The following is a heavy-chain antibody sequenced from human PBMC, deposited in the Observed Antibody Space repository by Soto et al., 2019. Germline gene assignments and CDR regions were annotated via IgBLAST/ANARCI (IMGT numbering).Heavy chain of an antibody. Sequence: VASVKASCKASGYTFTSYGISWVRQAPVPVLEWMGWISAYNGNTNYAQKLQGRVTMTTDTSTSTAYMELRSLRSDDTAVYYCARTQGGYYDSSGYSNFDYWGQGTLVTVSS. CDR2: ISAYNGNT. J-gene: IGHJ4*02. CDR1: GYTFTSYG. D-gene: IGHD3-22*01. V-gene: IGHV1-18*01. CDR3: ARTQGGYYDSSGYSNFDY.